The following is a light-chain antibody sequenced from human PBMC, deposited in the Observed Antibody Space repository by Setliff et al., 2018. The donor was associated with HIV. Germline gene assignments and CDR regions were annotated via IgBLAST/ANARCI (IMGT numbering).Light chain of an antibody. J-gene: IGLJ1*01. V-gene: IGLV2-14*01. CDR2: EAS. Sequence: QSVLTQPASVSGSPGQSITISCTGTSSDVGAYNYVSWYQQDPGKAPKLMIYEASNRPSGVSDRFSGSKSGNTASLTISGLQAEDEADYYCSSYTGSSTLYVFGTGTKGTVL. CDR1: SSDVGAYNY. CDR3: SSYTGSSTLYV.